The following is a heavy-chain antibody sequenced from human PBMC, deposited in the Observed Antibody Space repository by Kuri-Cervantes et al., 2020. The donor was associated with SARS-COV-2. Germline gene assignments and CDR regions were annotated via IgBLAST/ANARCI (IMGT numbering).Heavy chain of an antibody. CDR3: ARPLTGDYLKPFDY. CDR2: ISYDGSNK. V-gene: IGHV3-30-3*01. J-gene: IGHJ4*02. CDR1: GFTFSSYA. D-gene: IGHD1-20*01. Sequence: LSLTCAASGFTFSSYAMHWVRQAPGKGLEWVAVISYDGSNKYYADSVKGRFTISRDNSKNTLYLQMNSLKAEDTAVYYCARPLTGDYLKPFDYWGQGTLVTVSS.